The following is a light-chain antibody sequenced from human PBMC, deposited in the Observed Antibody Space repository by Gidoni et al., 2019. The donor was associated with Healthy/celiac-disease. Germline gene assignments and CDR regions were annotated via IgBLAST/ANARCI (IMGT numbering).Light chain of an antibody. CDR1: QSISSY. Sequence: DIQMTQSPSSLSASVGDRVTITCRASQSISSYLNWYQQKPGKAPKLLIYAASGLQSGVPSSFSGFGTGTDFTLTISRFQPEDFATYYCQQSYSTPRTFGQGTKLEIK. J-gene: IGKJ2*01. CDR3: QQSYSTPRT. V-gene: IGKV1-39*01. CDR2: AAS.